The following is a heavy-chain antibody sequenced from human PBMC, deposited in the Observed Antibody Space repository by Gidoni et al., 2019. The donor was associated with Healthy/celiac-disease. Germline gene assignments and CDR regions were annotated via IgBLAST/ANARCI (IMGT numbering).Heavy chain of an antibody. V-gene: IGHV3-11*06. CDR2: SSSSSSYT. J-gene: IGHJ6*02. Sequence: QVQLVESGGGLVKPGGSLRLSCAASGFTFSDYYMSWIRQAPGKGLEWVSYSSSSSSYTNYADSVKGRFTISRDNAKNSLYLQMNSLRAEDTAVYYCARVASGYPLPHYGMDVWGQGTTVTVSS. CDR1: GFTFSDYY. CDR3: ARVASGYPLPHYGMDV. D-gene: IGHD5-12*01.